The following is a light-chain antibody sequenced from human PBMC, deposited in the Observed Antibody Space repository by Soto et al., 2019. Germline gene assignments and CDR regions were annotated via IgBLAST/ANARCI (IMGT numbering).Light chain of an antibody. CDR3: SSYTSSSLV. V-gene: IGLV2-14*01. CDR2: DVS. J-gene: IGLJ2*01. CDR1: SSDVGGYNY. Sequence: QSALTQPASVSGSPGQSITISCTGTSSDVGGYNYVSWYQQHPGKAPKLMIYDVSNRPSGVSNRFSGSKSGNTASLPISGLQAEDEADYYCSSYTSSSLVFGGGTKVTVL.